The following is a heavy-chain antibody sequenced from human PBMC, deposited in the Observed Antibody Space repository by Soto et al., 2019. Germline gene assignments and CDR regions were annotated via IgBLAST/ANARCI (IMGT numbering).Heavy chain of an antibody. Sequence: QVQLVQSGAEVKKPGSSVKVSCKASGGTFSSYAISWVRQAPGQGLEWMGGILPIFGTANYAQKFQGRVTITADESKSKAYMELSSLRSEDTAVYYCARGGINGTVNYWGQGTLVTVSS. CDR3: ARGGINGTVNY. V-gene: IGHV1-69*01. CDR2: ILPIFGTA. CDR1: GGTFSSYA. J-gene: IGHJ4*02. D-gene: IGHD1-7*01.